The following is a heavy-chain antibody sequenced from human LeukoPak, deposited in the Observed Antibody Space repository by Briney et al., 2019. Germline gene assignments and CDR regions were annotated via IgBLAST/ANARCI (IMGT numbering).Heavy chain of an antibody. J-gene: IGHJ4*02. CDR3: AKDTPLCYFDY. V-gene: IGHV3-30*02. CDR2: IRNDGSII. D-gene: IGHD3-16*01. CDR1: GFTFSSYG. Sequence: GGSLRLSCAASGFTFSSYGMHWVRQAPGKGLEWVAFIRNDGSIIYNADSVKGRFTISRDNSKNTLYLQMNSLRADDTAVYYCAKDTPLCYFDYWGQGTLVTVSS.